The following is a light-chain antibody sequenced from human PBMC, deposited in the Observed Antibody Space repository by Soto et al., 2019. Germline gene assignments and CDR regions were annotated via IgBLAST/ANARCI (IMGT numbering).Light chain of an antibody. J-gene: IGLJ3*02. CDR3: TSFTSSSTWV. V-gene: IGLV2-14*01. Sequence: QSALTQPPSASGSLGQSVTISCTGTSSDVGGYKYVSWYQQHPGKAPKVMIYEVSNRPSGVSNRFSGSKSGYTASLTISELQAEDEADYYCTSFTSSSTWVFGGGTKVTVL. CDR2: EVS. CDR1: SSDVGGYKY.